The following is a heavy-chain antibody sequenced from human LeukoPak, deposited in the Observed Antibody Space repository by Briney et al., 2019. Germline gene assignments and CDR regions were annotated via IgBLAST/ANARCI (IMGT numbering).Heavy chain of an antibody. V-gene: IGHV3-66*01. J-gene: IGHJ4*02. CDR1: GFSVSNNY. Sequence: AGGSLRLSCAASGFSVSNNYMDWVRQAPGKGLEWGSVIYSGGSTFYADSVKGRFTISRDNSKNTLYLQMNSLRAEDTAVYYCARGPDYFDCRGQGTLVTVSS. CDR2: IYSGGST. CDR3: ARGPDYFDC.